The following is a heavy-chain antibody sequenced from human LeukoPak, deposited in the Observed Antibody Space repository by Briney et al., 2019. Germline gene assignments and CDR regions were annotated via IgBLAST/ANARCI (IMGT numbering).Heavy chain of an antibody. CDR2: IYYSGST. CDR1: GGSISSGDYY. CDR3: TGGSYSRYFDY. Sequence: SETLSLTCTVSGGSISSGDYYWSWIRQPPGKGLEWIGYIYYSGSTYYNPSLKSRVTISVDTSKNQFSLKLSSVTAADTAVYYCTGGSYSRYFDYWGQGTLVTVSS. J-gene: IGHJ4*02. V-gene: IGHV4-30-4*08. D-gene: IGHD1-26*01.